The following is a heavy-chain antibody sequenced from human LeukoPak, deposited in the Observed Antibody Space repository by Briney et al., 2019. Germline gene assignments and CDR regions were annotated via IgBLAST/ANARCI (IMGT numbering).Heavy chain of an antibody. D-gene: IGHD3-22*01. CDR1: GYTITTYA. V-gene: IGHV1-69*06. CDR2: IIPIFGTA. CDR3: ARNGYDSSPDAFDI. Sequence: VASVKVSCKASGYTITTYAITWVRQAPGQGLEWMGGIIPIFGTANYAQKFQGRVTITADKSTSTAYMELSSLRSEDTAVYYCARNGYDSSPDAFDIWGQGTMVTVSS. J-gene: IGHJ3*02.